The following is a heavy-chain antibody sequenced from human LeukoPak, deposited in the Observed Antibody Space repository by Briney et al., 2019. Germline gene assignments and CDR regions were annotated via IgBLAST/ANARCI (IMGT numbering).Heavy chain of an antibody. CDR2: TYYTSKWIT. J-gene: IGHJ6*02. D-gene: IGHD6-13*01. CDR3: ARGYWAYGMDV. V-gene: IGHV6-1*01. CDR1: GDSFSSTTTA. Sequence: SQTLSLTCAISGDSFSSTTTAWHWIRQSPSRGLEWLGRTYYTSKWITDYAVSVKGRITVNPNTSNNQFSLQLNSVTPEDTAVYYCARGYWAYGMDVWGPGTTVTVSS.